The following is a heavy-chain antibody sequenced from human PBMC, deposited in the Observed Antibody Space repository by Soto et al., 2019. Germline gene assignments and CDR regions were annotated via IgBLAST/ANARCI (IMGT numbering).Heavy chain of an antibody. CDR3: ARGGYCSGGSCYATKTPYNWFDP. CDR2: IIPILGIA. J-gene: IGHJ5*02. D-gene: IGHD2-15*01. CDR1: GGTFSSYT. V-gene: IGHV1-69*02. Sequence: SVKVSCKASGGTFSSYTISWVRQAPGQGLEWMGRIIPILGIANYAQKFQGRVTITADKSTSTAYMELSSLRSEDTAVYYCARGGYCSGGSCYATKTPYNWFDPWGQGTLVTVSS.